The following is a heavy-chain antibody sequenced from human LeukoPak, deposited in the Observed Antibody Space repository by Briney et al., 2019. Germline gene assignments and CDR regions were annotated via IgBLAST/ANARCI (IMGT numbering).Heavy chain of an antibody. D-gene: IGHD5-18*01. J-gene: IGHJ4*02. CDR1: GFTFSSYA. V-gene: IGHV3-23*01. CDR3: ANLGGYSYGGFDY. CDR2: ISGSGGST. Sequence: TGGSLRLSCAASGFTFSSYAMSWVRQAPGKGLEWVSAISGSGGSTYYADSVKGRFTISRDNSKNTLYLQMNSLRAEDTAVYYCANLGGYSYGGFDYWGQGTLVTVSS.